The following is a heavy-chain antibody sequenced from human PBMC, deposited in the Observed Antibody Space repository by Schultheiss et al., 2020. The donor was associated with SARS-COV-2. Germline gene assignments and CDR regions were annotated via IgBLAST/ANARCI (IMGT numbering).Heavy chain of an antibody. Sequence: SQTLSLTCTVSGGSIRSGESYWSWIRQSPGKGLEWIGYIDYSGSTYYNPSLKSRVTISVDTSKNQFSLKLSSVTAADTAVYYCARGYCSSTSCYSPPVYYYYGMDVWGQGTTVTVSS. V-gene: IGHV4-30-4*01. CDR1: GGSIRSGESY. D-gene: IGHD2-2*01. CDR2: IDYSGST. J-gene: IGHJ6*02. CDR3: ARGYCSSTSCYSPPVYYYYGMDV.